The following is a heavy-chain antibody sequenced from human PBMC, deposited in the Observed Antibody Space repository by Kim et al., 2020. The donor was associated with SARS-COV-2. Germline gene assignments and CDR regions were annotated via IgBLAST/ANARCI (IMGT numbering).Heavy chain of an antibody. D-gene: IGHD3-22*01. J-gene: IGHJ4*02. V-gene: IGHV1-18*01. CDR3: ARASFYYDSSGPDY. Sequence: APKLQGRATMTTDTSTSTAYMELRSLRSDDTAVYYCARASFYYDSSGPDYWGQGTLVTVSS.